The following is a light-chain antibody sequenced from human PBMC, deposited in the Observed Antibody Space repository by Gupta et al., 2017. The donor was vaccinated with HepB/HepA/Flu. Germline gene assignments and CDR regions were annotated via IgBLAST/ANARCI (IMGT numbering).Light chain of an antibody. J-gene: IGLJ1*01. CDR1: SSDVGDYDY. Sequence: QSALTRPPSVSGSPGQSVTISCTGTSSDVGDYDYVSWYQQHPAKAPKVVIFSLNKRPAGVPDRFSASKSGNTASLTISGLQTEDEADYYCCSYAGSYTFVCGTGTKLTVL. CDR3: CSYAGSYTFV. CDR2: SLN. V-gene: IGLV2-11*01.